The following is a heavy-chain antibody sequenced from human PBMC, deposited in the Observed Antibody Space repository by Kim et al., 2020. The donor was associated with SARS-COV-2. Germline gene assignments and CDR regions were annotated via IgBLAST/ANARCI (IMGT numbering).Heavy chain of an antibody. V-gene: IGHV3-23*05. J-gene: IGHJ4*02. CDR1: GFTFSSYA. D-gene: IGHD1-1*01. Sequence: GGSLRLSCAASGFTFSSYAMSWVRQAPGKGLEWVSTIGISGTDTYYADSVKGRFTISRDNSMNTLYLQMNSLRAEDTAVYYCATQKNWRLDYWGQGTLVTVSS. CDR3: ATQKNWRLDY. CDR2: IGISGTDT.